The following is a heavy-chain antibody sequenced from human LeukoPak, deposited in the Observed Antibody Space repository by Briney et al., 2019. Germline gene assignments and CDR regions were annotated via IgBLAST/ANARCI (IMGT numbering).Heavy chain of an antibody. J-gene: IGHJ5*02. Sequence: LTGGSLRLSCAASGFTFSTYAASWVRQAPGKGLEWVSAITGSGGSTYYADSVKGRFTISRDNSKNTFYLQMNSLRAEDTAVYYCAKGRPYNSWFDPWGRGTLVTVSS. V-gene: IGHV3-23*01. CDR1: GFTFSTYA. CDR3: AKGRPYNSWFDP. CDR2: ITGSGGST. D-gene: IGHD1-14*01.